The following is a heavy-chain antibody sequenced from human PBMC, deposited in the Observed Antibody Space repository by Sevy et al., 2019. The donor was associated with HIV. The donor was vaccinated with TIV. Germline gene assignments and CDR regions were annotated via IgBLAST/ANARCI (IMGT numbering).Heavy chain of an antibody. D-gene: IGHD3-10*01. Sequence: GGSLRLSCAASGFTYTSYSMTWFRQAPGRGLEWVSSISKHSNYISYASSVEGRFTISRDNAQDSLYLQMTSLRAEDTGFYYCSRSTYYYASGTFRESDFWGQVTLVAVSS. CDR2: ISKHSNYI. CDR1: GFTYTSYS. V-gene: IGHV3-21*01. J-gene: IGHJ4*02. CDR3: SRSTYYYASGTFRESDF.